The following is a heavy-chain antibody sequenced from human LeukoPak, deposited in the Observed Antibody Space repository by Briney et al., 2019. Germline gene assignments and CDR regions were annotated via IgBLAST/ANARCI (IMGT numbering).Heavy chain of an antibody. D-gene: IGHD1-7*01. CDR1: GGSFSGYY. V-gene: IGHV4-59*10. Sequence: SETLSRTSAVYGGSFSGYYWSWIRQPPGKGLEWIGRIYTSGSTNYNPSLKSRVTMCVDTSKHEFSLKLSSVTAADTAVYYCARDRGGYWNYPYYFDYWGQGTLVTVSS. CDR2: IYTSGST. J-gene: IGHJ4*02. CDR3: ARDRGGYWNYPYYFDY.